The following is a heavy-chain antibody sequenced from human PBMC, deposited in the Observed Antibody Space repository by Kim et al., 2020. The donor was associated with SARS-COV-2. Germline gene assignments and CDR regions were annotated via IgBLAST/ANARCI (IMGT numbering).Heavy chain of an antibody. J-gene: IGHJ2*01. D-gene: IGHD6-19*01. CDR2: AYYSGNT. V-gene: IGHV4-39*01. CDR3: SRHQRYRSGWY. Sequence: SSTLSLTCTVSGGSLSSSSYYWGWIRQPPGKGLEWIGTAYYSGNTYYNPSLKSRVTISVDTSQNQFSLKLGSVTAADTAVDYCSRHQRYRSGWY. CDR1: GGSLSSSSYY.